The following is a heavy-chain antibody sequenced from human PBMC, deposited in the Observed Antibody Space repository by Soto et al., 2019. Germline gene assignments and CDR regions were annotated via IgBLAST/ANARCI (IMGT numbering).Heavy chain of an antibody. D-gene: IGHD4-17*01. Sequence: GGSLRLSCAASGFTFSSYAMSWVRQAPGKGLEWVSAISGSGGTTYYADSVKGRFTISRDNSKNTLYLQMNSLRAEDTAVYYCAKGPQTQEATVTTVPADWYFDLWGRGTLVTVSS. CDR1: GFTFSSYA. V-gene: IGHV3-23*01. CDR2: ISGSGGTT. CDR3: AKGPQTQEATVTTVPADWYFDL. J-gene: IGHJ2*01.